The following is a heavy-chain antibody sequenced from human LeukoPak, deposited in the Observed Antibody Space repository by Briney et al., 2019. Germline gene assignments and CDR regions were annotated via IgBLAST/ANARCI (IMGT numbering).Heavy chain of an antibody. J-gene: IGHJ3*01. D-gene: IGHD4-17*01. Sequence: PGGSLRLSCAASGFTFSSYAMSWVRQAPGKGLEWVSAISGSGGSTYYADSVKGRFTISRDNSKNTLYLQMNSLRAEDTAVYYCAKDLGGDYGDYRAATTGVFSWGQGTMVTVSS. V-gene: IGHV3-23*01. CDR3: AKDLGGDYGDYRAATTGVFS. CDR1: GFTFSSYA. CDR2: ISGSGGST.